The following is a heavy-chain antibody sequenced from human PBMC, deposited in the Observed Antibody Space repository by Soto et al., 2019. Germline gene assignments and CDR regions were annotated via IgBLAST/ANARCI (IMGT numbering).Heavy chain of an antibody. Sequence: HPGGSLRLSCAASGFSFSSYWMSWVRQAPGKGLEWVANIKQDGSEKYYVDSVKGRFTISRDNAKNSLYLQMNGLRAEDTAVYYCARSSLVVVPAAFDYWGQGTLVTVSS. J-gene: IGHJ4*02. CDR2: IKQDGSEK. V-gene: IGHV3-7*01. CDR3: ARSSLVVVPAAFDY. CDR1: GFSFSSYW. D-gene: IGHD2-2*01.